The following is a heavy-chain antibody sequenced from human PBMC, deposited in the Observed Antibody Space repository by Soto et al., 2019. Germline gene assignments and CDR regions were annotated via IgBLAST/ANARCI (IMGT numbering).Heavy chain of an antibody. D-gene: IGHD5-12*01. J-gene: IGHJ4*02. CDR2: VYHIGGT. Sequence: QVQLQESGPGLVRPSETLSLTCTVSGGSISSSYWSWIRQPPGKGLEWGGYVYHIGGTNYNPSPKSRVTISVDTSKNQFSLQLSSVTAADTAVYYCASAGSRGYEPFDYWGQGTLVTVSS. CDR1: GGSISSSY. V-gene: IGHV4-59*08. CDR3: ASAGSRGYEPFDY.